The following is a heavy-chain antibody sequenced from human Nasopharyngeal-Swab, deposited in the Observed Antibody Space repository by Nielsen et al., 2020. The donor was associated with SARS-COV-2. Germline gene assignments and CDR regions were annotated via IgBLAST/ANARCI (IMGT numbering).Heavy chain of an antibody. D-gene: IGHD4-17*01. CDR3: ARARGAYGDYYYYYYTDV. J-gene: IGHJ6*03. V-gene: IGHV6-1*01. CDR1: GDSVSSSSAA. Sequence: SQTLSLTCAISGDSVSSSSAAWNWIRQSPSRGLEWLGRTYYRSKWYNDYAVPVKSRITINPDTSKNRFSLHLNSVTPEDTAVYYCARARGAYGDYYYYYYTDVWGKGTTVTVSS. CDR2: TYYRSKWYN.